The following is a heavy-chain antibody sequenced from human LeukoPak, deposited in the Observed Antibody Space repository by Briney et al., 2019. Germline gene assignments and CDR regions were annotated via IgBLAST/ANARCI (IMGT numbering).Heavy chain of an antibody. CDR2: ISGGGDRT. J-gene: IGHJ4*02. Sequence: GGSLRLSCAGSGFTFSSFAMSWVRQAPGKGLEWVSGISGGGDRTYHADSVKGRFTISRDNFKNTLYLQMNSLGAEDTAVYYCAKDTFSSGGYFDYWGQGTLVTVSS. D-gene: IGHD3-10*01. CDR3: AKDTFSSGGYFDY. CDR1: GFTFSSFA. V-gene: IGHV3-23*01.